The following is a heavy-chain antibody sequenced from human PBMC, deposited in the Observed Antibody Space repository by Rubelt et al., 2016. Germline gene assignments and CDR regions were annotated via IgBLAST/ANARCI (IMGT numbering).Heavy chain of an antibody. J-gene: IGHJ6*02. CDR2: IRSKANNYAT. CDR3: ATQSGPITIFGVVDYGMDV. D-gene: IGHD3-3*01. V-gene: IGHV3-73*01. Sequence: GKGLEWIGRIRSKANNYATAYAASVKGRFTISRDDSKNTAYLQMNSLRAEDTAVYYCATQSGPITIFGVVDYGMDVWGQGTTVTVSS.